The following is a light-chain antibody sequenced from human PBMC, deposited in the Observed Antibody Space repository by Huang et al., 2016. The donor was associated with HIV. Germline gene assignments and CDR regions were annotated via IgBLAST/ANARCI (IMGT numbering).Light chain of an antibody. CDR2: AAS. CDR3: QQYYGTPYT. V-gene: IGKV1-NL1*01. CDR1: RGISDS. Sequence: DIQVTQSPSSLSASVGDRVTVTCRTSRGISDSLVWYQQKPGRAPKLLFYAASRLESGVPSRFSGSGAGADFTLTINNLQPEDFATYYCQQYYGTPYTFGQGTKVEIK. J-gene: IGKJ2*01.